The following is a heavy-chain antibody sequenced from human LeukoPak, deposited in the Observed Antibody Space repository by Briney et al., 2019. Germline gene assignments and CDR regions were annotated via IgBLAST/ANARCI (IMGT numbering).Heavy chain of an antibody. D-gene: IGHD1-26*01. CDR2: INHSGST. CDR1: GGFISTYY. V-gene: IGHV4-34*01. CDR3: ARRRVGATLDY. Sequence: SETLSLTCTVSGGFISTYYWSWIRQPPGKGLEWIGEINHSGSTNYNPSLKSRVTISVDTSKNQFSLKLSSVTAADTAVYYCARRRVGATLDYWGQGTLATVSS. J-gene: IGHJ4*02.